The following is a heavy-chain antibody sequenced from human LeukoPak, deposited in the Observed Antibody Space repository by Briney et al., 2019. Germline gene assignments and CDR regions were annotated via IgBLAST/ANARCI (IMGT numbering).Heavy chain of an antibody. CDR3: AKDYVSGDGYWDFDY. D-gene: IGHD5-24*01. CDR2: IAGGDDR. Sequence: GGSLRLSCSASGFTVSRSYMSWVRQAPGKGLEWVAGIAGGDDRFYADSVKGRFSISRDNSKNTVDLQMNSLRVEDTAVYYCAKDYVSGDGYWDFDYWGQGTLVTVSS. V-gene: IGHV3-53*01. CDR1: GFTVSRSY. J-gene: IGHJ4*02.